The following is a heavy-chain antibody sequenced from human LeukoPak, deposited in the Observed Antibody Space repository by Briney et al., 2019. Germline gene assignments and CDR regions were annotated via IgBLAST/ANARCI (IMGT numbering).Heavy chain of an antibody. CDR3: AKWSPYGGNPGY. CDR2: ISGSGGST. CDR1: EFTFSGYA. V-gene: IGHV3-23*01. J-gene: IGHJ4*02. Sequence: GGSLRLSCAASEFTFSGYAMSWVRQAPGKGLEWVSTISGSGGSTYYADSVKGRFTISRDNSKNTLYLQMNSLRAEDTAVYYCAKWSPYGGNPGYWGQGTLVTVSS. D-gene: IGHD4-23*01.